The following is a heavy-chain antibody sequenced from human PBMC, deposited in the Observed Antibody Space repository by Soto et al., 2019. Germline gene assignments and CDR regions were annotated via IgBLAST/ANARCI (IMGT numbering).Heavy chain of an antibody. Sequence: PSETLSLTCAVYGGSFSGYYWSWIRQPPGKGLEWIGEINHSGSTNYNPSLKSRVTISVDTSKNQFSLKLSSVTAADTAVYYCARDRTTVTDLFDSWGQGTLVT. CDR1: GGSFSGYY. J-gene: IGHJ4*02. D-gene: IGHD4-4*01. V-gene: IGHV4-34*01. CDR3: ARDRTTVTDLFDS. CDR2: INHSGST.